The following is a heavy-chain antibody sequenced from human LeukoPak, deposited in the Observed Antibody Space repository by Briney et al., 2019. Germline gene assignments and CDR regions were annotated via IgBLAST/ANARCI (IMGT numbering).Heavy chain of an antibody. CDR3: ATYAGSYSKYFQH. D-gene: IGHD3-10*01. Sequence: PGASLKISCKGSEYSFTNYWIGWVRQLPGKGLEWMGIIYPGDSDTRYSPSFQGQVTISADKSISTAYLQWSSLKASDTAMYFCATYAGSYSKYFQHWGQGTLVTVSS. J-gene: IGHJ1*01. CDR2: IYPGDSDT. V-gene: IGHV5-51*01. CDR1: EYSFTNYW.